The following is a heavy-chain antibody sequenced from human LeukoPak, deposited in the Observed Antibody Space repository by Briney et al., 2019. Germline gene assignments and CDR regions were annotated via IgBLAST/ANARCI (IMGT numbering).Heavy chain of an antibody. CDR1: GYTFTDYA. D-gene: IGHD3-22*01. CDR2: INTNTGNP. Sequence: ASVTVSCEPSGYTFTDYAINWVRQAPGQGLEYMGWINTNTGNPTYAQGFTGRFVFSSDSSVSTAYLQISSLKADDSAIYFCASCNDSSGYFAYWGQGTLVTVSS. V-gene: IGHV7-4-1*02. CDR3: ASCNDSSGYFAY. J-gene: IGHJ4*02.